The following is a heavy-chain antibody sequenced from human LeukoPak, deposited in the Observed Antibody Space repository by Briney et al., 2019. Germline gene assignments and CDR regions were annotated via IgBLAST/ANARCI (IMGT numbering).Heavy chain of an antibody. D-gene: IGHD3-10*01. J-gene: IGHJ4*02. CDR3: ARDRGYYYGSGSYTW. CDR2: ISAYNGNT. CDR1: GYTFTSYG. V-gene: IGHV1-18*01. Sequence: ASVKVSCKASGYTFTSYGISWVRQAPGQGLEWMGWISAYNGNTNYAQKLQGRVTMTTDTSTSTAYMELRGLRSDDTAVYYCARDRGYYYGSGSYTWWGQGTLVTVSS.